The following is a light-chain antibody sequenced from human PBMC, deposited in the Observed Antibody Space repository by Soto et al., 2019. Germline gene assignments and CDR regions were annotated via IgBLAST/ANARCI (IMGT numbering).Light chain of an antibody. CDR2: YAS. CDR3: QQYDTYWT. CDR1: QCISIL. J-gene: IGKJ5*01. V-gene: IGKV1-5*01. Sequence: IQMTQSPSTLSASLGDRVTIPCRASQCISILLAWYQQIPGKAPKLLIYYASSLESGVPSRFSGSGSGTEFTLTISSLQPDDIATYYCQQYDTYWTFGQGTRLEIK.